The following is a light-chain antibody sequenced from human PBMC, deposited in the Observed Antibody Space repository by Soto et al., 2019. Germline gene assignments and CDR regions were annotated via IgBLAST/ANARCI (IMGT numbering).Light chain of an antibody. CDR3: QQYNDWTLT. CDR2: GAS. V-gene: IGKV3-15*01. Sequence: ELVMTQSPGTLSVSPGERATLSCRASQSVSNALAWYQQKPGQAPRLLIYGASTRATGIPARFSGTGSGTEFTLTISSLQSEDFALYYCQQYNDWTLTFGQGTKVDIX. CDR1: QSVSNA. J-gene: IGKJ1*01.